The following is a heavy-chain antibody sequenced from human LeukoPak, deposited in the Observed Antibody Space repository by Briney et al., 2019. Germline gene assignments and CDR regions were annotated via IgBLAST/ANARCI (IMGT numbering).Heavy chain of an antibody. CDR1: SIXXGSNY. Sequence: SIXXGSNYWGWLRQPPXRGLEWIGSIYYSGSTYYNPSLKSRVTISVDTSKNQFSLKLSSVTAADRAGYLXXXXXHXXGXLLWGGXGXLVTVSS. D-gene: IGHD3-10*01. J-gene: IGHJ4*02. V-gene: IGHV4-39*01. CDR3: XXXXHXXGXLLW. CDR2: IYYSGST.